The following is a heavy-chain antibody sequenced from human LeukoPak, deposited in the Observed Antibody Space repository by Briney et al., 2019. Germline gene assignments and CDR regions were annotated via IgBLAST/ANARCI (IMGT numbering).Heavy chain of an antibody. V-gene: IGHV4-39*01. CDR3: ARHEYSGSYYGLSWFDP. Sequence: SETLSLTCTVSGGSISSSGYYWGWIRQPPGKGLEWIASIYYSGSTYYNPSLKSRVTISVDTSKNQLSLKLSSLTATVTAVYYCARHEYSGSYYGLSWFDPWGQGTLVTVSS. J-gene: IGHJ5*02. D-gene: IGHD1-26*01. CDR1: GGSISSSGYY. CDR2: IYYSGST.